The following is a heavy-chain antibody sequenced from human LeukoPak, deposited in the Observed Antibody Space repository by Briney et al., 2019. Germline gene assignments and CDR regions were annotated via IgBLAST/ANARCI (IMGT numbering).Heavy chain of an antibody. V-gene: IGHV4-30-4*01. CDR2: IYYSGST. D-gene: IGHD3-9*01. Sequence: SQTLSLTCTVSGGSISSGDYYWSWIRQPPGKGLEWIGYIYYSGSTYYNPSLKSRVTISVDTSKNQFSLKLSSVTAADTAVYYCRGGNYYDILTGYPDAFDIWGQGTMVTVSS. J-gene: IGHJ3*02. CDR1: GGSISSGDYY. CDR3: RGGNYYDILTGYPDAFDI.